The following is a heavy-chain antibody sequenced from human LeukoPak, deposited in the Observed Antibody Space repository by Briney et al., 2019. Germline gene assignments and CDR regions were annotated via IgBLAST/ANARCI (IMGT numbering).Heavy chain of an antibody. CDR2: IYSSGST. V-gene: IGHV4-4*07. CDR1: GGSISNYY. J-gene: IGHJ4*02. D-gene: IGHD4-17*01. CDR3: ARGRMAYTVTTYLAYFDY. Sequence: SETLSLTCTVSGGSISNYYWSWIRQPAGKGLEWIGRIYSSGSTNYNPSLQSRVTISVDTSKNQFSLKLSSVTAADTAVYYCARGRMAYTVTTYLAYFDYWGQGTLVTVSS.